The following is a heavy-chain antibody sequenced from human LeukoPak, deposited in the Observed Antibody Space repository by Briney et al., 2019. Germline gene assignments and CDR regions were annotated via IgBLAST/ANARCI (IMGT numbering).Heavy chain of an antibody. CDR1: GGSISSGDYY. CDR3: ARVSHYDSSGYYYFDY. V-gene: IGHV4-30-4*08. J-gene: IGHJ4*02. CDR2: IYYSGST. D-gene: IGHD3-22*01. Sequence: KTSETLSLTCTVSGGSISSGDYYWRWIRQPPGKGLEWIGYIYYSGSTYYNPSLKSRVTISVDTSKNQFSLKLSSVTAADTAVYYCARVSHYDSSGYYYFDYWGQGTLVTVSS.